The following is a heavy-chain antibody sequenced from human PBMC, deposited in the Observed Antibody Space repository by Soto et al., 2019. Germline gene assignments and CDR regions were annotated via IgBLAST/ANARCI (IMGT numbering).Heavy chain of an antibody. J-gene: IGHJ4*02. CDR2: ISSGSNTM. CDR3: ASLLSGSYNY. CDR1: GFTFSTYS. Sequence: EVQLVESGGGLVQPGGSLRLSCAASGFTFSTYSMNWVRQAPGKGLEWVSYISSGSNTMYYADSVKGRFTISRDNARNSLYLQMNSLRDDDTAVYYCASLLSGSYNYWGQGTLVTVSS. V-gene: IGHV3-48*02. D-gene: IGHD1-26*01.